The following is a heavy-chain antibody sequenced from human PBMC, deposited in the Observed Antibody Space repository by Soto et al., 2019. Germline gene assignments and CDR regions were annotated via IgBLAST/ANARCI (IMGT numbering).Heavy chain of an antibody. J-gene: IGHJ4*02. CDR1: GGTFSSYA. CDR3: AIHSYYDYVWGSYRSYFDY. Sequence: QVQLVQSGAEAKKPGSSMKVSCKASGGTFSSYAISWVRQAPGQGLEWMGGIIPIFGTANYAQQFQGRVTITADESTSTAYMELRSLRSEATAVYYCAIHSYYDYVWGSYRSYFDYWGQGTLVTVSS. V-gene: IGHV1-69*01. CDR2: IIPIFGTA. D-gene: IGHD3-16*02.